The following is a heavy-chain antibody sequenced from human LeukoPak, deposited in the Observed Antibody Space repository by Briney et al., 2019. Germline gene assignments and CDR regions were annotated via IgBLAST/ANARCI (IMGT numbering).Heavy chain of an antibody. CDR3: ARVGRYPSGRYFDL. J-gene: IGHJ2*01. D-gene: IGHD2-2*02. CDR2: INHSSST. V-gene: IGHV4-34*01. CDR1: GGSFRGYY. Sequence: SETLSLTCACYGGSFRGYYLSWIRQPPGKGLEGIGEINHSSSTNYNPSLKSRVPLSVDPSKNQFSLKLSSVTAAETAVYYCARVGRYPSGRYFDLWGRGTLVTVSS.